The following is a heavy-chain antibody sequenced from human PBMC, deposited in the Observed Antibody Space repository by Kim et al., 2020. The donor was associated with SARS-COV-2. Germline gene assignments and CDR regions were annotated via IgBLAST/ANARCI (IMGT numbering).Heavy chain of an antibody. Sequence: SETLSLTCTVSGGSISSGGYYWSWIRQHPGKGLEWIGYIYYSGSTYYNPSLKSRVTISVDTSKNQFSLKLSSVTAADTAVYYCARADRLLVSAGGDIVVVFDYWGQGTLVTVSS. D-gene: IGHD2-2*01. J-gene: IGHJ4*02. CDR1: GGSISSGGYY. CDR2: IYYSGST. CDR3: ARADRLLVSAGGDIVVVFDY. V-gene: IGHV4-31*03.